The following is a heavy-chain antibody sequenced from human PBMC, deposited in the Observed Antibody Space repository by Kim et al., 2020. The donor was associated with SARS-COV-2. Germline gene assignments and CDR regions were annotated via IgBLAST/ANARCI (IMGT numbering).Heavy chain of an antibody. V-gene: IGHV3-23*01. Sequence: GGSLRLSCEASGFIFKNYAMNWVRQAPGKGLEWVSFIRGNGGSTYYADSVKGRFTVSRDNSKNTLYLQLNSLRDEDTAVYYCARAFLSHYDGTGYYPVDYWGQGTLVTVSS. CDR3: ARAFLSHYDGTGYYPVDY. J-gene: IGHJ4*02. CDR2: IRGNGGST. D-gene: IGHD3-22*01. CDR1: GFIFKNYA.